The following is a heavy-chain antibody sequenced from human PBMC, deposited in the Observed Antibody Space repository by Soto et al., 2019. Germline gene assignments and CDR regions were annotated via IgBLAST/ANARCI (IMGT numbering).Heavy chain of an antibody. CDR3: ISLSFSSSWYY. CDR2: IRSKANSFAT. Sequence: EVQLVESGGGLVQPGGSLKLSCAASGLTFTGSAMHWVRQASGKGLEWVGRIRSKANSFATAYAASVKDRFIISRDDSKITAYLQMNSLKTEDTAMYYCISLSFSSSWYYWGQGTLVTVSS. J-gene: IGHJ4*02. V-gene: IGHV3-73*02. D-gene: IGHD6-13*01. CDR1: GLTFTGSA.